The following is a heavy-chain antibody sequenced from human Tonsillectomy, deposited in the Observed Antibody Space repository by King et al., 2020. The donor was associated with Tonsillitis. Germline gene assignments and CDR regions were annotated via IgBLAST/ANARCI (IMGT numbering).Heavy chain of an antibody. CDR1: GFTFSDYY. CDR3: ARDRDDSSGNFDY. D-gene: IGHD3-22*01. V-gene: IGHV3-11*05. Sequence: VQLVESGGGLVKPGGSLRLSCAASGFTFSDYYMSWIRQAPGKGLEWVSYISSSSSYTNYADSVKGRFTISRDNAKNSLQLQMNSLRAEDTAVYYCARDRDDSSGNFDYWGQGTLVTVSS. J-gene: IGHJ4*02. CDR2: ISSSSSYT.